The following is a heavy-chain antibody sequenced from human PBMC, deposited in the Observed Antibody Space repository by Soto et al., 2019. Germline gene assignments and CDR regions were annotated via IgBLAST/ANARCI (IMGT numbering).Heavy chain of an antibody. J-gene: IGHJ4*02. CDR2: ISYDGDNE. Sequence: QVQLVESGGGVVQPGRSLRLSCAASGFTFSNYAMHWVRQAPGKGLEWLAIISYDGDNEYYADSVRGRFTISRDNSKNKLYLQTNNLRHEDTAVYYGAKDGGPVYCNSPGCSAKHFDYWGQGTLVTVSS. CDR1: GFTFSNYA. CDR3: AKDGGPVYCNSPGCSAKHFDY. V-gene: IGHV3-30*18. D-gene: IGHD2-2*01.